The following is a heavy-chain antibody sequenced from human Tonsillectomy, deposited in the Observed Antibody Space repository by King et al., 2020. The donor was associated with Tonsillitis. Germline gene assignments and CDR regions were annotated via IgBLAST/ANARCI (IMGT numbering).Heavy chain of an antibody. CDR2: IDPSDSYT. CDR1: GYSFTNYL. D-gene: IGHD5-12*01. V-gene: IGHV5-10-1*03. CDR3: ATRTGFSGYDSFFEY. Sequence: VQLVESGAEVKKPGESLRISCKGSGYSFTNYLINWVRQMPGKGLEWMGRIDPSDSYTNYSPSFQGHVTISVDKSISTAYLQWSSLKASDTAMYYCATRTGFSGYDSFFEYWGQGTLVTVSS. J-gene: IGHJ4*02.